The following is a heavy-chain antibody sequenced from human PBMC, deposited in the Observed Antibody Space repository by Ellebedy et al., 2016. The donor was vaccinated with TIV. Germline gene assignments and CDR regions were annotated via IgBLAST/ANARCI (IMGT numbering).Heavy chain of an antibody. CDR2: IKQDGYES. CDR3: ARAYYYYYGMDV. Sequence: GESLKISXAASGFTFSSYWMTWVRQAPGKGLEWVAHIKQDGYESYYVDSVKGRFTISRDNARNSLYLQMNSLRAEDTAVYYCARAYYYYYGMDVWGQGTTVTVSS. CDR1: GFTFSSYW. V-gene: IGHV3-7*03. J-gene: IGHJ6*02.